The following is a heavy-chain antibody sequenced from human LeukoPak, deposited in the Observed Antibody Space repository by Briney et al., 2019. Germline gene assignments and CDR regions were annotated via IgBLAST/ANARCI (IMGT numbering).Heavy chain of an antibody. V-gene: IGHV4-59*01. CDR2: IYYSGST. J-gene: IGHJ3*02. CDR1: GGSISSYY. D-gene: IGHD3-3*01. Sequence: SETLSLTCTVSGGSISSYYWSWIRQPPGKGLEWIGYIYYSGSTNDNPSLKSRVTISVDTSKNQFSLKLSSVTAADMAVYYCARQDFWSGFGAFDIWGQGTMVTVSS. CDR3: ARQDFWSGFGAFDI.